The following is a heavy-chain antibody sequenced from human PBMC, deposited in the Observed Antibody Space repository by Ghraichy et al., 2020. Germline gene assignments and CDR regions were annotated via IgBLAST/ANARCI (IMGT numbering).Heavy chain of an antibody. J-gene: IGHJ4*02. CDR3: ARVNHKRGYLAPVDY. CDR1: GYTFTSYY. Sequence: ASVKVSCKASGYTFTSYYMHWVRQAPGQGLEWMGIINPSGGSTSYAQKFQGRVTMTRDTSTRTVYMELSSLRSEDTAVYYCARVNHKRGYLAPVDYWGQGTLVTVSS. D-gene: IGHD5-18*01. CDR2: INPSGGST. V-gene: IGHV1-46*01.